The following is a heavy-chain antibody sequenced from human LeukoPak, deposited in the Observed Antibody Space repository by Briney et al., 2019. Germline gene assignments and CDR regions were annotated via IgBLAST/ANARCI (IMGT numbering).Heavy chain of an antibody. CDR3: TRSMYGEGRRIIDFDY. J-gene: IGHJ4*02. CDR1: GFTFSDHY. Sequence: GGSLRLSCAASGFTFSDHYIDWVRQAPGKGLEWVGRSRNKVNSYTTAYAASVIGRFTVSRDDLSATVYLQMNSLNTEDTAVYYCTRSMYGEGRRIIDFDYWGQGTLLTVSS. D-gene: IGHD4/OR15-4a*01. V-gene: IGHV3-72*01. CDR2: SRNKVNSYTT.